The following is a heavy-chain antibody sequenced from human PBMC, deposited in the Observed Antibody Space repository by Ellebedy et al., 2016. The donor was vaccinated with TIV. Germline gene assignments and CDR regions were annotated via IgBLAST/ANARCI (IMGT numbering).Heavy chain of an antibody. V-gene: IGHV4-34*01. D-gene: IGHD3/OR15-3a*01. CDR3: ARGRTPMISKPSYFDS. Sequence: SETLSLTXAVYGGSFSGYYWSWIRQSPGKGLEWIGEINHSGDTNYNPSLKGRVTISVDTSKNQFSLKLTYVTAADMAVYSCARGRTPMISKPSYFDSWGQGTLVTVSS. CDR2: INHSGDT. CDR1: GGSFSGYY. J-gene: IGHJ4*02.